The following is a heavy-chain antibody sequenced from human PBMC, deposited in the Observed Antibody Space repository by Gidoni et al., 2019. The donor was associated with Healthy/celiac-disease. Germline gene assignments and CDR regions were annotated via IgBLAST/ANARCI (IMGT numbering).Heavy chain of an antibody. Sequence: EVQLVESGGGLAKPGGSLRPSCAASGFTFSSYSMNWVRQPPGKGLECVSSSRSRSSYIYYADSGKGRVTISRDNAKNSLYLQMNSLRAEDTAVYYCAKPTGYDFWSGYYYYYYYGMDVWGQGTTVTVSS. CDR3: AKPTGYDFWSGYYYYYYYGMDV. D-gene: IGHD3-3*01. J-gene: IGHJ6*02. V-gene: IGHV3-21*01. CDR1: GFTFSSYS. CDR2: SRSRSSYI.